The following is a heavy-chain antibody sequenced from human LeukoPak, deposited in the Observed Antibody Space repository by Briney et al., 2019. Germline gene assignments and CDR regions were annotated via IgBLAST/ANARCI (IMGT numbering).Heavy chain of an antibody. J-gene: IGHJ6*04. V-gene: IGHV1-69*13. CDR1: GGTFRNYA. Sequence: ASVKVSCKASGGTFRNYAITWVRQAPGQGLEWMGGIIPMFGTANHAQKFQGRVTITADESTSTAYMELSSLRSEDTAVYYCARGESGCDFPRHYYYAMDVWGKGTTVTVSS. D-gene: IGHD5-12*01. CDR3: ARGESGCDFPRHYYYAMDV. CDR2: IIPMFGTA.